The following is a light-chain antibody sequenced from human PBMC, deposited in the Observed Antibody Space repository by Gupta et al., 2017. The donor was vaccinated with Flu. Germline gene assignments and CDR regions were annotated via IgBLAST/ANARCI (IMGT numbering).Light chain of an antibody. CDR3: CSPDGTANYSV. V-gene: IGLV3-10*01. Sequence: GQTARITCSEDALTRKYAYWYQQKAGQAPVLVIYEDIKRPSGIPDRFSGSSSGTTATLTLSAAQVEDEADYYCCSPDGTANYSVFGGGTKLTVL. CDR1: ALTRKY. J-gene: IGLJ3*02. CDR2: EDI.